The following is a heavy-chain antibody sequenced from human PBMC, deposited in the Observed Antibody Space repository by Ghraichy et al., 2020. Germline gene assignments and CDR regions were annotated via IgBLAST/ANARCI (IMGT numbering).Heavy chain of an antibody. V-gene: IGHV3-23*01. J-gene: IGHJ4*02. CDR1: GFTFSSFA. CDR2: IFGSGSSA. D-gene: IGHD6-13*01. CDR3: AKLTQSLIAASATPFDY. Sequence: GGSLRLSCAASGFTFSSFAMSWVRQAPGKRLEWVSAIFGSGSSASYADSVKGRFTVSRDNSKNTLYLQMNSLRAEDTALYYCAKLTQSLIAASATPFDYWGQGTLVTVSS.